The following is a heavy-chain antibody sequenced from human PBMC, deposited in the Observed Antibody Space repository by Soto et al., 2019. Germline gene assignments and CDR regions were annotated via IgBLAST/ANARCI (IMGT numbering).Heavy chain of an antibody. D-gene: IGHD6-19*01. CDR3: ARTREYSSGSGIGAFDI. Sequence: GASVKVSCKASGYTFTGYYMHWVRQAPGQGLEWMGWINPNSGGTNYAQKFQGWATMTRDTSISTAYMELSRLRSDDTAVYYCARTREYSSGSGIGAFDIWGQGTMVTVSS. J-gene: IGHJ3*02. V-gene: IGHV1-2*04. CDR2: INPNSGGT. CDR1: GYTFTGYY.